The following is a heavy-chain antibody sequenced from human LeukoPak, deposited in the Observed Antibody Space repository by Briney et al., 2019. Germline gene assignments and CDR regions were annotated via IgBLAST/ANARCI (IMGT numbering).Heavy chain of an antibody. J-gene: IGHJ6*02. CDR1: GYSFTSYW. D-gene: IGHD3-10*01. Sequence: GESLKISCKGSGYSFTSYWIGWVRQMPGKGLEWVGIIYPGDSDTRYSPSFQGQVTISADKSISTAYLQWSSLKASDTAMYYCARHGPNYGSGSYYNVGMDVWGQGTTVTVSS. CDR3: ARHGPNYGSGSYYNVGMDV. V-gene: IGHV5-51*01. CDR2: IYPGDSDT.